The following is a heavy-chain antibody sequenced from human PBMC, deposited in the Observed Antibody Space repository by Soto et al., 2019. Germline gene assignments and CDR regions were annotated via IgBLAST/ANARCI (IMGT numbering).Heavy chain of an antibody. D-gene: IGHD2-8*01. CDR1: GFSLGSYW. J-gene: IGHJ3*02. CDR2: IKKDGSRT. V-gene: IGHV3-7*05. Sequence: EAQLVESGGGLVQPGGSLRLSCEASGFSLGSYWMTWVRQAPGKGLEWVANIKKDGSRTSYLDSVRGRFTISRDNVGNSLSLQMDSLRAEDTGLDFCARDVSPGTSTLYLDAFDIWGQGTMVTVSS. CDR3: ARDVSPGTSTLYLDAFDI.